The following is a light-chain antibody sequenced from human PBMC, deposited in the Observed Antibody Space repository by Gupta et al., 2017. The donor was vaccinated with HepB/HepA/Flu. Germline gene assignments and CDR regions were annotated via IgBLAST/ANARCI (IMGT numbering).Light chain of an antibody. CDR2: GVT. J-gene: IGLJ2*01. V-gene: IGLV2-14*03. Sequence: QSALTQPASVSGSPGQSFPIPCTGTNSDVGGYNYVSWYQQHPGKAPKLMIYGVTNRPSGVSNRFSGAKSGNTASLTISGLQAEDEADYYCSSFTGSNTVAFGGGTKLTVL. CDR3: SSFTGSNTVA. CDR1: NSDVGGYNY.